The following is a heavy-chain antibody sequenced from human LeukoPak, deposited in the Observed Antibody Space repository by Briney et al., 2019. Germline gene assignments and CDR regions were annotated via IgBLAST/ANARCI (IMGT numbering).Heavy chain of an antibody. V-gene: IGHV4-38-2*01. Sequence: SETLSLTCAVSGYSISSGYYWGWIRQPPGKGLEWIGSIYHSGSTYYNPSLKSRLTISVDTSKNQFSLKLTSVTAADTAVYYCAGHLVGFAWFDPWGQGRLVTVSS. J-gene: IGHJ5*02. CDR1: GYSISSGYY. D-gene: IGHD6-6*01. CDR3: AGHLVGFAWFDP. CDR2: IYHSGST.